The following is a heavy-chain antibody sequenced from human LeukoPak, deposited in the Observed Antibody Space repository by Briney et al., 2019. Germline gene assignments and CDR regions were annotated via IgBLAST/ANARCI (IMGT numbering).Heavy chain of an antibody. CDR3: ARGPIPDTNGYYYYFDY. CDR2: IYYSGST. CDR1: GGSISSYY. V-gene: IGHV4-59*01. J-gene: IGHJ4*02. D-gene: IGHD3-22*01. Sequence: SETLSLTCTVSGGSISSYYWSWIRQPPGKGLEWIGHIYYSGSTNYNPSLKSRVTISVDTSKNQLSLKLSSVTAADTAVYYCARGPIPDTNGYYYYFDYWGQGTLVTVSS.